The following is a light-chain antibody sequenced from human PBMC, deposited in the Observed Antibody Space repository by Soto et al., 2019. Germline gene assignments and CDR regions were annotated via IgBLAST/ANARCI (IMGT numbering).Light chain of an antibody. CDR1: QSISDW. Sequence: DIQMTQSPSTLSASVGDRVTITCRASQSISDWLAWYQQKPGKAPKLLIYKATTLEGGVPSRFSGSGSGTEFTLTISSLQPDDFATYYCQQYDTSRTFGQGTKVEIK. CDR3: QQYDTSRT. V-gene: IGKV1-5*03. J-gene: IGKJ1*01. CDR2: KAT.